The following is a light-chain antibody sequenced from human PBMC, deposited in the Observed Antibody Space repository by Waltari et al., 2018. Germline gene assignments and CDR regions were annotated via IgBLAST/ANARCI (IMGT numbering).Light chain of an antibody. CDR3: QQYGNSSWT. CDR1: QSVSSTF. CDR2: GAS. V-gene: IGKV3-20*01. J-gene: IGKJ1*01. Sequence: EIVLTQSPGTLSLSPGERATLSCRASQSVSSTFLAWYQQKPGQAPRLFIYGASSRAAGIPDRFSGSGSGTDFTLTISRLEPEDFAVYYRQQYGNSSWTFGQGTKVEIK.